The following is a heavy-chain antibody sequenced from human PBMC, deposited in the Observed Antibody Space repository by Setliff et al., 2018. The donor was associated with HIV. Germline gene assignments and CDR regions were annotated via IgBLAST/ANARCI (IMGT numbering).Heavy chain of an antibody. CDR1: GGSISSGGYY. D-gene: IGHD1-1*01. J-gene: IGHJ6*03. Sequence: SETLSLTCTVSGGSISSGGYYWSWIRQHPGKGLEWIGYIYHSGSTNYNPSLKSRVTISVDTSKNQFSLKLTSVTAADTAVYYCARDWNHYFYYMDVWGKGTTVTVSS. CDR3: ARDWNHYFYYMDV. CDR2: IYHSGST. V-gene: IGHV4-31*03.